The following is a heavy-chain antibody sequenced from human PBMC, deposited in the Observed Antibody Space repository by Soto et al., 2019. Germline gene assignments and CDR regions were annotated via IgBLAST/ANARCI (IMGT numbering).Heavy chain of an antibody. CDR3: AKDFSRGPSVLRGFDL. CDR2: ISHDGSRK. D-gene: IGHD3-3*01. V-gene: IGHV3-30*18. Sequence: QVQLVESGGSVVQPGTSLRLSCAASGFTFSSYGIHWVRQAPGKGLEWVALISHDGSRKEYAESQKGRFTISRDNSKNTVYRQMNSLRFEDTAVYSCAKDFSRGPSVLRGFDLWGQGTVVTVSS. CDR1: GFTFSSYG. J-gene: IGHJ3*01.